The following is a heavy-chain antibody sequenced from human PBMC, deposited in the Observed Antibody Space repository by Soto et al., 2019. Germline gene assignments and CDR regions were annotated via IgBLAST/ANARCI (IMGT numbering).Heavy chain of an antibody. CDR3: SRGISQQLVDY. CDR1: GGTFISYA. Sequence: QVQLVQSGAEVKNPGSSVKVSCKASGGTFISYAISWVRPAPAQGLEWMGGINPIFGTANYAQKFQGRVTITADESTSTAYMELSSLRSEYTDLYYCSRGISQQLVDYWVQGTLVTVSS. CDR2: INPIFGTA. J-gene: IGHJ4*02. V-gene: IGHV1-69*01. D-gene: IGHD6-13*01.